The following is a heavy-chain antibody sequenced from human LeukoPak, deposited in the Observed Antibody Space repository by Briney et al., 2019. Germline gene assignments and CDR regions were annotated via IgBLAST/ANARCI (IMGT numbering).Heavy chain of an antibody. CDR3: AKDESSGYYYFDH. V-gene: IGHV3-74*01. J-gene: IGHJ4*02. Sequence: GSLRLSCAASGFSFSTYWMDWVRQAPGKGLVWVSRINSDGSSTTYTDSVKGRFTISRDNSKNTLYLQMNSLRAEDTAVYYCAKDESSGYYYFDHWGQGTLVTVSS. CDR2: INSDGSST. D-gene: IGHD3-22*01. CDR1: GFSFSTYW.